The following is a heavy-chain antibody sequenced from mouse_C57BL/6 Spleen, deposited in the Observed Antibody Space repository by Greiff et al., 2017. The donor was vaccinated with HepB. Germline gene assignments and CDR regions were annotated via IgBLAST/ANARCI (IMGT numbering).Heavy chain of an antibody. V-gene: IGHV1-18*01. J-gene: IGHJ4*01. CDR2: INPNNGGT. CDR1: GYTFTDYN. CDR3: ARTFRGYYAMDY. Sequence: VQLQQSGPELVKPGASVKIPCKASGYTFTDYNMDWVKQSHGKSLEWIGDINPNNGGTIYNQKFKGKATLTVDKSSSTAYMELRSLTSEDTAVYYCARTFRGYYAMDYWGQGTSVTVSS.